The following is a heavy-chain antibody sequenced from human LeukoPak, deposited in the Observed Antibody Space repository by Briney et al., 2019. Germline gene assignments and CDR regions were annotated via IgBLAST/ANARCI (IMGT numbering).Heavy chain of an antibody. CDR3: ARDRIAAAGDYYYYGMDV. Sequence: PGGSLRLSCAASGFTFSSYSMTWVRQAPGKGLEWVSSISSSSSYIYYADSVKGRFTISRDNAKNSLYLQMNSLRAEDTAAYYCARDRIAAAGDYYYYGMDVWGQGTTVTVSS. D-gene: IGHD6-13*01. CDR2: ISSSSSYI. V-gene: IGHV3-21*01. J-gene: IGHJ6*02. CDR1: GFTFSSYS.